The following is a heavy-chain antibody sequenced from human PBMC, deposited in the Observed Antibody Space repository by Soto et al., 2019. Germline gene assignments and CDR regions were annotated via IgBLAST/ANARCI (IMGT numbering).Heavy chain of an antibody. J-gene: IGHJ5*02. CDR1: GYTFTSYD. CDR3: ARARSAAGTGWFDP. CDR2: MNPNSGNT. Sequence: QVQLGQSGAEVKKPGASLKVSCKASGYTFTSYDINWVRQATGQGLEWMGWMNPNSGNTGYAQKFQGRVTMTRNTSISTAYMDLSSLRSEDTAVYYCARARSAAGTGWFDPWGQGTLVTVSS. V-gene: IGHV1-8*01. D-gene: IGHD6-13*01.